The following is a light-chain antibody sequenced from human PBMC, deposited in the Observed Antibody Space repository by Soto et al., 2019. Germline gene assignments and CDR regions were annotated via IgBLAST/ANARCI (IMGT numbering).Light chain of an antibody. CDR1: QSIGGNF. CDR3: QQYGGSPRT. V-gene: IGKV3-20*01. J-gene: IGKJ1*01. Sequence: EIVFTQSPCTLSLSPAEGATPSCSASQSIGGNFLAWYQQRRGQAPRLLIHGASNRATGIPDRFSGSGSGTDFTLTITRLEPEDFAVYYCQQYGGSPRTFGQGTKVDIK. CDR2: GAS.